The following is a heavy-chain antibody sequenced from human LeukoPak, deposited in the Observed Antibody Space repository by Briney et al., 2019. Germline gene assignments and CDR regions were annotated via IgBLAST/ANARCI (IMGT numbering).Heavy chain of an antibody. Sequence: GGSLRLSCGASGFNFSGFAMNWDRQAPGKGLEWVAYITTRSTTKLYADSVKGRFTVSRDNGKNSVYLQMDSLRAEDTATYYCARGTGDYWGQGTRVTVSS. CDR1: GFNFSGFA. V-gene: IGHV3-48*01. CDR3: ARGTGDY. J-gene: IGHJ4*02. CDR2: ITTRSTTK.